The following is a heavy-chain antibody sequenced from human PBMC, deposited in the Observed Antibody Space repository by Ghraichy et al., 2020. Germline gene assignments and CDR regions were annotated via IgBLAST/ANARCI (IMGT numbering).Heavy chain of an antibody. D-gene: IGHD6-19*01. CDR1: GFTFGDYA. CDR2: IRSKAYGGTT. Sequence: GGSLRLSCTASGFTFGDYAMSWFRQAPGKGLEWVGFIRSKAYGGTTEYAASVKGRFTISRDDSKSIAYLQMNSLKTEDTAVYYCTRYFYSSGWYDDYFDYWGQGTLVTVSS. J-gene: IGHJ4*02. CDR3: TRYFYSSGWYDDYFDY. V-gene: IGHV3-49*03.